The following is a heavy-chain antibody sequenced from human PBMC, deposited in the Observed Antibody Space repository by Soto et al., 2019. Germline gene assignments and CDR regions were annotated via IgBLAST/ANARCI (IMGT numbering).Heavy chain of an antibody. CDR2: IYYSGST. D-gene: IGHD6-13*01. CDR3: ARMLAPIAAAGTGANFDY. Sequence: QVQLQESGPGLVKPSETLSLTCTVSGGSISSYYWSWIRQPPGKGLEWIGYIYYSGSTNYNPSLKSQVTISVDTSKNQFSLKLSSVTAADTAVYYCARMLAPIAAAGTGANFDYWGQGTLVTVSS. CDR1: GGSISSYY. J-gene: IGHJ4*02. V-gene: IGHV4-59*01.